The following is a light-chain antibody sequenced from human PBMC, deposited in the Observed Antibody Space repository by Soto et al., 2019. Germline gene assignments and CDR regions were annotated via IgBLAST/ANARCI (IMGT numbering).Light chain of an antibody. V-gene: IGKV3-15*01. CDR2: DTS. Sequence: EVVMTQSPATLSVSPGEGVTLSCRANQGIGDTLAWYQHKPGQTPRLRSEDTSTRATGGPARFSGSRSGPEFTLKIKRMQSEDFAIYYCQPYNNWPLTFGGGTKVDIK. J-gene: IGKJ4*01. CDR3: QPYNNWPLT. CDR1: QGIGDT.